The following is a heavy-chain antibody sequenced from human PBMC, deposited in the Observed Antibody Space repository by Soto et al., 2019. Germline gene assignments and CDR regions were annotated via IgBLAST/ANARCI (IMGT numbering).Heavy chain of an antibody. CDR1: GFTFGDYG. V-gene: IGHV3-49*03. Sequence: GGSLRLSCTASGFTFGDYGMSWFRQAPGKGLEWVAFIRSEAYGGTTEYAASVKGRFIISRDDSKSIAYLQMNSLKTEDTAIYYCARSAFVVFLYFVYWGQGPLVT. D-gene: IGHD3-16*01. J-gene: IGHJ4*02. CDR2: IRSEAYGGTT. CDR3: ARSAFVVFLYFVY.